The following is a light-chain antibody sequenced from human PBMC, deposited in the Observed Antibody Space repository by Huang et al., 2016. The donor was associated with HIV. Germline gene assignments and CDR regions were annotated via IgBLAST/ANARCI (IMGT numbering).Light chain of an antibody. Sequence: VMTQSPLSLPVPPGEPASISCRSSQSLRHRNGLNYLDWYLQKPGQSPQLLIHLGSSRASGVPDRFSGGGSGTDFSLNISRVEAEDAGIYYCMEALQAPYTFGQGTKLEI. CDR2: LGS. J-gene: IGKJ2*01. V-gene: IGKV2-28*01. CDR1: QSLRHRNGLNY. CDR3: MEALQAPYT.